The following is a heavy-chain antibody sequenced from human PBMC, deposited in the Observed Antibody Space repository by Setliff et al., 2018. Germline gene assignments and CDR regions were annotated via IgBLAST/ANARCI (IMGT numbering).Heavy chain of an antibody. J-gene: IGHJ4*02. CDR3: ARGLKLRYFDWPIDY. Sequence: ASVKVSCKASGYTFTSYDIDWVRQATGQGLEWMGWMNPNSGNTGYAQKFQGRVTMTRNTSISTAYMELSSLRSEDTAVYYCARGLKLRYFDWPIDYWGQGTLVTVSS. V-gene: IGHV1-8*01. D-gene: IGHD3-9*01. CDR2: MNPNSGNT. CDR1: GYTFTSYD.